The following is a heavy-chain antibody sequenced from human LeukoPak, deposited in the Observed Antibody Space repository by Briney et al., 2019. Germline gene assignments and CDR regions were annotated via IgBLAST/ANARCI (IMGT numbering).Heavy chain of an antibody. CDR1: GFTFSSYA. CDR3: VRSLDY. CDR2: ISSGGNT. Sequence: GGSLRLSCAASGFTFSSYAMSWVRQAPGKGLEWVSAISSGGNTYYADSVKGRFTISRDNSKNTVYLQMNRLRVEDTALYYCVRSLDYWGQGTLVTVSS. J-gene: IGHJ4*02. V-gene: IGHV3-23*01.